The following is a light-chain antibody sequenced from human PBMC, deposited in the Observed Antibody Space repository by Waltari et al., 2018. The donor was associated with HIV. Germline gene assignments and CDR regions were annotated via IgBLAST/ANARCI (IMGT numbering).Light chain of an antibody. V-gene: IGLV8-61*01. CDR2: STN. CDR3: VLYMGSGILV. Sequence: QTVVTQEPSFSVSPGGTVTLTCGLSSGSVSTSYYPSWYQQTPGQAPRTLSYSTNTRSSGGPVRFSGSILGNKAALAAAGSQADDESDYYCVLYMGSGILVFGGGTKLTVL. CDR1: SGSVSTSYY. J-gene: IGLJ3*02.